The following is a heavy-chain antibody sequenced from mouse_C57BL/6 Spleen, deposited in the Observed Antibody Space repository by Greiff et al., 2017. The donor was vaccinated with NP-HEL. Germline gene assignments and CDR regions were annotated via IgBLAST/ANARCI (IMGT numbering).Heavy chain of an antibody. Sequence: QVQLQQSGAELVKPGASVKMSCKASGYTFTTYSIEWVKQNHGKSLAWIGNFHPYNDDTKYNEKFKGKATLTVEKSSSTVYLELSRLTSDDSAVYFCASRGYDYDGAMDYRGQGTSVTVSS. CDR3: ASRGYDYDGAMDY. CDR2: FHPYNDDT. D-gene: IGHD2-4*01. CDR1: GYTFTTYS. V-gene: IGHV1-47*01. J-gene: IGHJ4*01.